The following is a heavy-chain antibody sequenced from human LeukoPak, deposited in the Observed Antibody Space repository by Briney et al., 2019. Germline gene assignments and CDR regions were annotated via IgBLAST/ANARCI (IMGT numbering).Heavy chain of an antibody. Sequence: GGSLRLSCAASGFTFSSSAMNWVRQAPGKGLEWVAHMNQGGSETTNVDSVKGRFTISRDDAKNLVFLQMNSLRVEDTAVYYCARDGVAGGFDYWGQGILVTVSS. J-gene: IGHJ4*02. CDR1: GFTFSSSA. CDR2: MNQGGSET. D-gene: IGHD6-19*01. V-gene: IGHV3-7*01. CDR3: ARDGVAGGFDY.